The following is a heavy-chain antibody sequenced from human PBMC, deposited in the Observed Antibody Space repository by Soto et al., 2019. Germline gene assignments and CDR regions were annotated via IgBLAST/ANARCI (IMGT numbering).Heavy chain of an antibody. D-gene: IGHD3-22*01. CDR3: AKVLSGYDSSGYYNYFDY. V-gene: IGHV3-23*01. CDR2: ISGSGGST. J-gene: IGHJ4*02. Sequence: GGSLRLSCAASGLTFSSYAMSWVRQAPGKGLEWVSAISGSGGSTYYADSVKGRFTISRDNSKNTLYLQMNSLRAEDTAVYYCAKVLSGYDSSGYYNYFDYWGQGTLVTVSS. CDR1: GLTFSSYA.